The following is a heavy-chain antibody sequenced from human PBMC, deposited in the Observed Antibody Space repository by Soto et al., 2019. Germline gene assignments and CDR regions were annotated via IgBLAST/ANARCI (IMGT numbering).Heavy chain of an antibody. J-gene: IGHJ4*02. CDR2: IKEDGSEK. Sequence: PGGSLRLSCAASGFTFSSYWMSWVRQAPGKGLEWVANIKEDGSEKYYVDSVKGRFTIPRDNAKNSLYLQMNSLRAEDTAVYYCARTTVVAAYIYWGQGTLVTVSS. D-gene: IGHD2-15*01. CDR3: ARTTVVAAYIY. CDR1: GFTFSSYW. V-gene: IGHV3-7*03.